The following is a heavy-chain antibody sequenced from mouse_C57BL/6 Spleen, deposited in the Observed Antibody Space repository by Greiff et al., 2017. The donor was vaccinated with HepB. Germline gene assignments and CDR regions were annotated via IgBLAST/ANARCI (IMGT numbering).Heavy chain of an antibody. CDR1: GYTFTDYE. CDR2: IDPETGGT. D-gene: IGHD1-1*01. V-gene: IGHV1-15*01. J-gene: IGHJ2*01. CDR3: TRDYYGSSYVY. Sequence: QVQLKQSGAELVRPGASVTLSCKASGYTFTDYEMHWVKQTPVHGLEWIGAIDPETGGTAYNQKFKGKAILTADKSSSTAYMELRSLTSEDSAVYYCTRDYYGSSYVYWGQGTTLTVSS.